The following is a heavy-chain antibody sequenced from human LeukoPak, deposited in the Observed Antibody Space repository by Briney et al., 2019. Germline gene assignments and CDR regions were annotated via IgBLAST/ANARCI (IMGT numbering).Heavy chain of an antibody. V-gene: IGHV4-38-2*01. D-gene: IGHD1-26*01. CDR1: GYSISSDYY. Sequence: SETLSLTCAVSGYSISSDYYWGWIRQPPGKGMEWIGSISHGGRTYYNPSFKSRVTTSVDTSKNEVSLKLSSVTAADTAVYYCAGIVGNIEVFDYWGQGTLVTVSS. CDR2: ISHGGRT. J-gene: IGHJ4*02. CDR3: AGIVGNIEVFDY.